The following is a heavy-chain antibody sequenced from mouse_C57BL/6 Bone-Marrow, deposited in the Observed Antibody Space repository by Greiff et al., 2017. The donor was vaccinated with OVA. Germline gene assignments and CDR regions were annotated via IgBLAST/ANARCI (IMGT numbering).Heavy chain of an antibody. CDR2: IYPRNGGT. D-gene: IGHD2-10*02. Sequence: VQLQQSGAELVKPGASVKISCKASGYTFTGYKMDWVKQSPGQGLEWIGEIYPRNGGTNYNEKFKGKATLTADKSSSTAYMELRSLTSEDTAVYSCASVCWTWFAYWGQGTLVTVSA. J-gene: IGHJ3*01. CDR1: GYTFTGYK. CDR3: ASVCWTWFAY. V-gene: IGHV1-18*01.